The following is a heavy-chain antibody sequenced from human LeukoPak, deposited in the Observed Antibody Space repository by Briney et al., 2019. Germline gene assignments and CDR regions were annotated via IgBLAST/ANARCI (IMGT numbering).Heavy chain of an antibody. CDR2: INPNSGGT. J-gene: IGHJ5*02. D-gene: IGHD6-13*01. CDR1: GYTFTGYY. V-gene: IGHV1-2*04. CDR3: ARAAAGRPVVWFDP. Sequence: ASVKVSCKASGYTFTGYYMHWVRQAPGQGLEWMGWINPNSGGTNYAQKFQGWVTMTRDTSISTAYMELSRLRSGDTAVYYCARAAAGRPVVWFDPWGQGTLVTVSS.